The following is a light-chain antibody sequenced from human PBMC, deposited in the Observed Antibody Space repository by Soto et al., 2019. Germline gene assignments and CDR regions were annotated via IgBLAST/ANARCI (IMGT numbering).Light chain of an antibody. V-gene: IGKV3-20*01. CDR1: QSVGNN. CDR3: QQYGSSPIT. CDR2: GAS. J-gene: IGKJ5*01. Sequence: EIVMTQSPATLSVSPGERTTLSCRASQSVGNNLAWYQQKPGQAPRLLIYGASNRATGIPDRFSGSGSGTDFTLTISRLEPEDFAVYYCQQYGSSPITFGQGTRREIK.